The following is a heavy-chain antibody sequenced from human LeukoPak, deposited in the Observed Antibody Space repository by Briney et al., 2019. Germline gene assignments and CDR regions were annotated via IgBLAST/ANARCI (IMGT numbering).Heavy chain of an antibody. CDR3: AKGGSSSWDYFDH. Sequence: GGSLRLSCAASGFTFSSYWMSWVRQAPGKGLEWVANIKKDGSEKYYVDSVKGRFTISRDNAKTSLYLQMNSLRAEDTAVYYCAKGGSSSWDYFDHWGQGTLVTVSS. V-gene: IGHV3-7*03. J-gene: IGHJ4*02. CDR2: IKKDGSEK. D-gene: IGHD6-13*01. CDR1: GFTFSSYW.